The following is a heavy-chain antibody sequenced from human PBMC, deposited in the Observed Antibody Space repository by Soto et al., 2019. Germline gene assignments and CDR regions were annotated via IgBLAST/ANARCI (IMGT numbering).Heavy chain of an antibody. J-gene: IGHJ4*02. D-gene: IGHD4-17*01. CDR2: INPSGST. CDR1: GGSFSGYY. V-gene: IGHV4-34*01. Sequence: QVQLQQWGAGLLKPSETLSLTCAVYGGSFSGYYWSWIRQPPGKGLEWIGEINPSGSTNNTPSLKSRVTMSGDTPKNQFSLKLTSVTAADTAVYYCARGRDGGAANWGQGTLVTVSS. CDR3: ARGRDGGAAN.